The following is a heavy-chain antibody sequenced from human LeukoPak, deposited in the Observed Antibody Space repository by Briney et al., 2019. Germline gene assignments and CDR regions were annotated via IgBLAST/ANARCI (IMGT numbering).Heavy chain of an antibody. D-gene: IGHD5-18*01. J-gene: IGHJ4*02. CDR3: ASRGYSYGYLFGLFDY. CDR1: GGSFSGYY. V-gene: IGHV4-34*01. Sequence: SETLSLTCAVYGGSFSGYYWSWIRQPPGKGLEWIGSIYYSGSTYYNPSLKSRVTISVDTSKNQFSLKLSSVTAADTAVYYCASRGYSYGYLFGLFDYWGQGTLVTVSS. CDR2: IYYSGST.